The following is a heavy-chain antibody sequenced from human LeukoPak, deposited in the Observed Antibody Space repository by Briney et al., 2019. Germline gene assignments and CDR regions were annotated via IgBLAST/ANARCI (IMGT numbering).Heavy chain of an antibody. D-gene: IGHD4-17*01. V-gene: IGHV3-66*04. Sequence: GGSLRLSCAASGFTASSTSIIWVRQAPGKGLECVSYTRGDTSTEYAEYVRGRFTISRDDAKNTVYLQMNSLRVEDTSLYYCARRRGGYGDGDFDYWGQGTLVTVSS. CDR2: TRGDTST. CDR1: GFTASSTS. J-gene: IGHJ4*02. CDR3: ARRRGGYGDGDFDY.